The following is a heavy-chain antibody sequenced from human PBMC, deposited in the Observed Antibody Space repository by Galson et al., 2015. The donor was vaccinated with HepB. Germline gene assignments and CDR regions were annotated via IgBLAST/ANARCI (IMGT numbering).Heavy chain of an antibody. J-gene: IGHJ4*02. CDR3: ASYSSSSQYYFDY. CDR1: GYTFTGYY. Sequence: SVKVSCKASGYTFTGYYMHWVRQAPGQGLEWMGWINPNSGGTNYAQKFQGRVTMTRDTSISTAYMELSRLRSDDTAVYYCASYSSSSQYYFDYWGQGTLVTVSS. D-gene: IGHD6-13*01. CDR2: INPNSGGT. V-gene: IGHV1-2*02.